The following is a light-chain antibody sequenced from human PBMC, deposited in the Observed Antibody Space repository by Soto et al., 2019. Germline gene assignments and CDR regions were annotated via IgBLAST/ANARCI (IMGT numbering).Light chain of an antibody. CDR1: QSVSSN. V-gene: IGKV3-15*01. CDR3: QQYNNWPPYT. Sequence: EIVMTQSPATLSVSPGERATLSCRASQSVSSNLAWYQQKPGQAPRLLIYGASTRATGIPARFSGSGSGTEFTLTISSLQPEDFAVYYCQQYNNWPPYTCGQGTKLEIK. J-gene: IGKJ2*01. CDR2: GAS.